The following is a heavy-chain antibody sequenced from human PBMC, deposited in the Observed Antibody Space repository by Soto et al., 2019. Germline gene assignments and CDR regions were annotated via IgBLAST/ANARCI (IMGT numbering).Heavy chain of an antibody. CDR2: INHSGST. D-gene: IGHD3-10*01. Sequence: PSETLSLTCAVYGGSFSGYYWSWIRQPPGKGLEWIGEINHSGSTNYNPSLKSRVTISVDTSKNQFSLKLSSVTAADTAVYYCARGDGLLWFGELFPYGMDVWGQGTTVTVSS. J-gene: IGHJ6*02. CDR1: GGSFSGYY. CDR3: ARGDGLLWFGELFPYGMDV. V-gene: IGHV4-34*01.